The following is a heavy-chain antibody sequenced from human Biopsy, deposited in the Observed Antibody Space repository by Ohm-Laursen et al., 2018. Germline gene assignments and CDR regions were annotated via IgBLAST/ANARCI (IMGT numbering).Heavy chain of an antibody. D-gene: IGHD5-24*01. J-gene: IGHJ4*02. CDR1: GFTFSSSW. CDR2: INPDGSVK. V-gene: IGHV3-7*01. Sequence: SLRLSCAASGFTFSSSWISWVRQAPGKGLEWVANINPDGSVKYFADSVKGRFTISRDNAENSMYLQMSSLTVDDTAVYYCARDERWGQGTLVTVSS. CDR3: ARDER.